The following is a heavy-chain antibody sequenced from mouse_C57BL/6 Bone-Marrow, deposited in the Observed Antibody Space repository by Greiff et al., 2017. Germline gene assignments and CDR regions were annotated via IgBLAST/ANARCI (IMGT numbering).Heavy chain of an antibody. D-gene: IGHD1-1*01. V-gene: IGHV14-2*01. CDR1: GFNIKDYY. J-gene: IGHJ3*01. Sequence: EVQLQQSGAELVKPGASVKLSCTASGFNIKDYYMHWVKQRTEQGLEWIGRSDPEDGETKYAPKFQGKATITADTSSNTAYMQLNSLTSEDSAVYYCCKWGYYGRGYWGQGTLVTVSA. CDR3: CKWGYYGRGY. CDR2: SDPEDGET.